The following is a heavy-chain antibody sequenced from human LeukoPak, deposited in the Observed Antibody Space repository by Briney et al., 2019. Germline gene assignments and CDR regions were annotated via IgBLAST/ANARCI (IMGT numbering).Heavy chain of an antibody. CDR3: ARHFPPHPSGSYWFDP. D-gene: IGHD3-10*01. V-gene: IGHV4-59*08. Sequence: SETLSLSCTVSNGSTSGYYWSWIRQAPGKGLEWIGLIYYGVFTNYNPSLERGVTMSIEDVNKEFALKVISVTAAHTAVYFCARHFPPHPSGSYWFDPWSRGPLVPVSS. CDR2: IYYGVFT. CDR1: NGSTSGYY. J-gene: IGHJ5*02.